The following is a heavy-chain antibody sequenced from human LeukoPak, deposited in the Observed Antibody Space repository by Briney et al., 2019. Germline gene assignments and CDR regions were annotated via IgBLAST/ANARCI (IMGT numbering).Heavy chain of an antibody. Sequence: SETLSLTCTVSSDSISGYYCSWIRQPPGKGLEWIGYIHYSGSTNYNPSLKSRVTILLDTSKNQFSLKLSSVTATDAAVYYCARLLGYSYGFPFDYWGQGNLVTVSS. CDR1: SDSISGYY. J-gene: IGHJ4*02. CDR2: IHYSGST. V-gene: IGHV4-59*08. CDR3: ARLLGYSYGFPFDY. D-gene: IGHD5-18*01.